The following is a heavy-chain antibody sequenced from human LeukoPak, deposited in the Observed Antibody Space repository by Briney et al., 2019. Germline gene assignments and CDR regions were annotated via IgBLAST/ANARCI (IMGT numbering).Heavy chain of an antibody. CDR2: INPNSGGT. Sequence: ASVKVSCKASGYTFTGYYMHWVRQAPGQGLEWMGWINPNSGGTNYAQKFQGRVTMTRDTSISTAYMELSRLRSDDTAVYYCARAEYCSSTSCSSPPSNWFGPWGQGTLVTVSS. CDR1: GYTFTGYY. J-gene: IGHJ5*02. V-gene: IGHV1-2*02. CDR3: ARAEYCSSTSCSSPPSNWFGP. D-gene: IGHD2-2*01.